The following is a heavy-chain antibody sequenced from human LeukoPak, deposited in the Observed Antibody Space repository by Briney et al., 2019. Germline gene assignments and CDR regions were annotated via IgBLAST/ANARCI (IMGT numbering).Heavy chain of an antibody. V-gene: IGHV3-66*01. Sequence: HPGGSLRLSCAASGFTVSSNYMSWVRQAPGKGLEWVSVIYSGGSTYYADSVKGRFTISRDNPKNTLYLQMNSLRAEDTAVYYCARASGLGMGGEIDYWGQGTLVTVSS. J-gene: IGHJ4*02. CDR3: ARASGLGMGGEIDY. CDR1: GFTVSSNY. CDR2: IYSGGST. D-gene: IGHD3/OR15-3a*01.